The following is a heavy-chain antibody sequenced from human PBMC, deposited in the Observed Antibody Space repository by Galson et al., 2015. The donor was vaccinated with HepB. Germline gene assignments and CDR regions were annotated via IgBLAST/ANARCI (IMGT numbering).Heavy chain of an antibody. Sequence: SLRLSCAASGFTFSNAWMNWVRQAPGKGLEWVGRIKSKTGGGTTDYAAPVKGRFTISRDDSKNTLYLQMNSLKTEDTAVYYCTTEFPILWFGPTGGMDVWGQGTTVTVSS. V-gene: IGHV3-15*07. J-gene: IGHJ6*02. CDR1: GFTFSNAW. CDR3: TTEFPILWFGPTGGMDV. CDR2: IKSKTGGGTT. D-gene: IGHD3-10*01.